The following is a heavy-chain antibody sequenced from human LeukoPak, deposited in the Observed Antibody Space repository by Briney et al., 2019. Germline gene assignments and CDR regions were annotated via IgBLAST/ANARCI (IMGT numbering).Heavy chain of an antibody. J-gene: IGHJ1*01. CDR2: INGSGDTT. V-gene: IGHV3-23*01. Sequence: PGRFLRLSCAASGFTFRSHAMSWVRQAPGKGLEWVSDINGSGDTTYYADSVKGRFTISRDNSKNTLYLQMNSLRVEDTAVYYCTKVTSPYYDSSGYLGYFHYWGQGALVTVSS. CDR3: TKVTSPYYDSSGYLGYFHY. D-gene: IGHD3-22*01. CDR1: GFTFRSHA.